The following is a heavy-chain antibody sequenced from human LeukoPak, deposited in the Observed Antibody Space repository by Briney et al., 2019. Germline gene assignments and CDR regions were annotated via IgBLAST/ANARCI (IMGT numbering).Heavy chain of an antibody. Sequence: ASVKVSCKASGYTFTGYYMHWVRQAPGQGLEWMAWINPNSGGTYYAQNFHDRITMTRGTSISTAYMELSRLRSDDTAIYYCARANALYCSSTSCPFDYWGQGTLVTVSS. D-gene: IGHD2-2*01. CDR3: ARANALYCSSTSCPFDY. V-gene: IGHV1-2*02. CDR1: GYTFTGYY. J-gene: IGHJ4*02. CDR2: INPNSGGT.